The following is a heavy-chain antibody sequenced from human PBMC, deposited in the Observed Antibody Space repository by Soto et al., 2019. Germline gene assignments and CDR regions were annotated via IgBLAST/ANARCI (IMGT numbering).Heavy chain of an antibody. CDR1: GFYITNYW. CDR3: VRDSYTAHWHTAGEDY. CDR2: ITEDGSLK. Sequence: DVQLVESGGGLVQPGGSLRLSCAASGFYITNYWMTWVRQAPGKGPEWVANITEDGSLKFYVDSVRGRFTISRDNAKNSVYLGMSRLRAEDTAVYYCVRDSYTAHWHTAGEDYWGQGTLVTVSS. V-gene: IGHV3-7*01. D-gene: IGHD2-2*02. J-gene: IGHJ4*02.